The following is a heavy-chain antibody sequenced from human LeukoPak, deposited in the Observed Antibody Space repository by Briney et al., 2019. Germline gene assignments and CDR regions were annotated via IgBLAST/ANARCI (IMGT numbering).Heavy chain of an antibody. J-gene: IGHJ4*02. Sequence: PGGSLRLSCAASGFSVSSNYMTWVRQAPRKGLQWVSVIYSVSDTFYADSVKGRFTISRDNSKNTVSLQMNSLRADDTAVYYCARWGYDSSGSYWDNWGQGTLVTVSS. D-gene: IGHD3-22*01. V-gene: IGHV3-53*01. CDR1: GFSVSSNY. CDR2: IYSVSDT. CDR3: ARWGYDSSGSYWDN.